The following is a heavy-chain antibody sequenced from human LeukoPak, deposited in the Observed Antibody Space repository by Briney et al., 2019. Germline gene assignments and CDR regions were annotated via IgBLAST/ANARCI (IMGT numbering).Heavy chain of an antibody. CDR3: ARESGATKIGQLLNY. CDR1: GFTFRTSG. Sequence: PGGSLRLSCTASGFTFRTSGMHWVRHAPGKGLEWVGFIQHDETEIYSADSVRGRFTFSRDNFKSTVYLQMNSLRVEDSAVYYCARESGATKIGQLLNYWGQGTLVSVSS. J-gene: IGHJ4*02. V-gene: IGHV3-30*02. CDR2: IQHDETEI. D-gene: IGHD3-10*01.